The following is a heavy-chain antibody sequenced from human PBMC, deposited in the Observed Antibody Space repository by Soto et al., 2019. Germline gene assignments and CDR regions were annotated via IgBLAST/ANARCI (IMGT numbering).Heavy chain of an antibody. CDR2: ISSDGSDK. Sequence: XASLGLSCAASGFTFSAYAMHWVRQAPGKGLEWVTVISSDGSDKYYADSVKGRFTISRDNSKNTLYLQMTSLRPEDTAVYFCAKGVVATTGWLDPWGQGTLVTVSS. J-gene: IGHJ5*02. CDR1: GFTFSAYA. D-gene: IGHD1-1*01. CDR3: AKGVVATTGWLDP. V-gene: IGHV3-30*18.